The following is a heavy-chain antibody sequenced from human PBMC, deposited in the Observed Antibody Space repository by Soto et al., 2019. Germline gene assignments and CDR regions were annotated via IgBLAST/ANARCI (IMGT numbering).Heavy chain of an antibody. D-gene: IGHD2-21*02. CDR3: ARDGGDCGYRLAYYYYIGMDV. V-gene: IGHV1-3*04. CDR2: INIGSGNT. Sequence: ASVKVSCKASGYAFSSYAMHWVRQAPGQRLEWMGWINIGSGNTEYSQNFQDRITITRDTSASTVYMELSGLRSEDTAVYYCARDGGDCGYRLAYYYYIGMDVWGQGTALTVSS. CDR1: GYAFSSYA. J-gene: IGHJ6*02.